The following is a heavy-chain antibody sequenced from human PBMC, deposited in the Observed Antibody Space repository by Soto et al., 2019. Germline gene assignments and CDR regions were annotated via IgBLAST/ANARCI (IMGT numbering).Heavy chain of an antibody. V-gene: IGHV4-34*01. D-gene: IGHD3-22*01. CDR2: INHSGST. Sequence: QVQLQQWGAGLLKPSETLSLTCAVYGGSFSGYYWSWIRQPPGKGLEWIGEINHSGSTNYNPSLKSRVTISVDTSKNQFSLKLSSVTAADTAVYYCARAHYYDSSGSRNWFDPWGQGTLVTVSS. CDR3: ARAHYYDSSGSRNWFDP. CDR1: GGSFSGYY. J-gene: IGHJ5*02.